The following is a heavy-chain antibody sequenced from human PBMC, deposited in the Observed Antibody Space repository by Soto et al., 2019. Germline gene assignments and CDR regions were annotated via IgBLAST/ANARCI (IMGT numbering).Heavy chain of an antibody. Sequence: PGGSLRLSCAASGFTFSSYSMNWVRQAPGKGLEWVSSISSSSSYIYYADSVKGRFTISRDNAKNSLYLQMNSLRAEDTAVYYCASGSRYCSSTSCSRGGHNWFDPWGQGTLVTVSS. J-gene: IGHJ5*02. V-gene: IGHV3-21*01. CDR2: ISSSSSYI. D-gene: IGHD2-2*01. CDR1: GFTFSSYS. CDR3: ASGSRYCSSTSCSRGGHNWFDP.